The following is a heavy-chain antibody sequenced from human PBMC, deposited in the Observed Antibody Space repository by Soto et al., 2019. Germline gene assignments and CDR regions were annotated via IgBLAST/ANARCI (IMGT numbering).Heavy chain of an antibody. CDR3: AKRGGRTVVVPAAIDY. V-gene: IGHV3-23*01. D-gene: IGHD2-2*01. CDR2: ISGSGGST. Sequence: GGSLRLSCAASGFTFSSYAMSWVRQAPGKGLEWVSAISGSGGSTYYADSVKGRFTISRDNSKNTLYLQMNSLRAEDTAVYYCAKRGGRTVVVPAAIDYWGQGTLVTVSS. CDR1: GFTFSSYA. J-gene: IGHJ4*02.